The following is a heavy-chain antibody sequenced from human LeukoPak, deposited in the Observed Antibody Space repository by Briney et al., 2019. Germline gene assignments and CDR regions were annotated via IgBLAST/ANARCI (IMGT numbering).Heavy chain of an antibody. CDR3: ARGPGIAAAGGTFDP. D-gene: IGHD6-13*01. CDR2: ISAYNGNT. CDR1: GGTFSSYA. J-gene: IGHJ5*02. V-gene: IGHV1-18*01. Sequence: VASVKVSCKASGGTFSSYAISWVRQAPGQGLEWMGWISAYNGNTNYARKLQGRVTMTTDTSTSTAYMELRSLRSDDTAVYYCARGPGIAAAGGTFDPWGQGTLVTVSS.